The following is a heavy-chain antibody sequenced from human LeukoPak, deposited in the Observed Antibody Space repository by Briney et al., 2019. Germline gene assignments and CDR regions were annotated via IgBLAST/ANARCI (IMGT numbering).Heavy chain of an antibody. Sequence: GGSLRLSCAASGFSFSGYWMSWVRQAPGKGLEWVSVLYSDGRTYYADSVKGRFTISRDTSKNTLYLQVNSLRAEDTAVYYCARGGGYYPIDYWGQGTLVTVSS. D-gene: IGHD2-15*01. CDR3: ARGGGYYPIDY. CDR2: LYSDGRT. CDR1: GFSFSGYW. J-gene: IGHJ4*02. V-gene: IGHV3-53*01.